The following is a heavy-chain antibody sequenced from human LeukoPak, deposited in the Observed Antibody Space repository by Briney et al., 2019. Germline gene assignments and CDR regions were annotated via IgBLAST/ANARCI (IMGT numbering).Heavy chain of an antibody. J-gene: IGHJ4*02. CDR3: AKDKGWELSFDY. Sequence: SETLSLTCTVSGGSINSYYWSSIRQPPGKGLEWIGYFYYSGSTNYNPSLKSRVTISVDTSKNQFSLKLSSVTAADTAVYYCAKDKGWELSFDYWGQGTLVTVSS. V-gene: IGHV4-59*01. CDR2: FYYSGST. D-gene: IGHD1-26*01. CDR1: GGSINSYY.